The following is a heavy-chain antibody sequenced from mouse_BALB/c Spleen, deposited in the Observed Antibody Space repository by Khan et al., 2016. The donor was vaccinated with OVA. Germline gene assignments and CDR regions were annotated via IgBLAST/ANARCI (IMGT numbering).Heavy chain of an antibody. J-gene: IGHJ3*01. Sequence: QVQLQQPGAELARPGASVKLSCKASGYTFTDYYINWVRQRTGQGLEWIGDIYPGTGNTYYNEKFKGKATLTADKSSSTAYMQLSSLTSEDSAVYFCARSGTGSFLYWGQGTLVTVSA. D-gene: IGHD4-1*01. V-gene: IGHV1-77*01. CDR1: GYTFTDYY. CDR3: ARSGTGSFLY. CDR2: IYPGTGNT.